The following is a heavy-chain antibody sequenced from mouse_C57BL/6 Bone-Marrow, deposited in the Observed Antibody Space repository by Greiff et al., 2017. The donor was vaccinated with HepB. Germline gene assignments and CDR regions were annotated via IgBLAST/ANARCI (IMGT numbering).Heavy chain of an antibody. Sequence: EVKLQESGGDLVKPGGSLKLSCAASGFTFSSYGMSWVRQTPDKRLEWVATISSGGSYTYYPDSVKGRFTISRDNAKNTLYLQMSSLKSEDTAMYYCAREATVVDPGYWGQGTLVTVSA. D-gene: IGHD1-1*01. J-gene: IGHJ3*02. CDR3: AREATVVDPGY. CDR2: ISSGGSYT. CDR1: GFTFSSYG. V-gene: IGHV5-6*01.